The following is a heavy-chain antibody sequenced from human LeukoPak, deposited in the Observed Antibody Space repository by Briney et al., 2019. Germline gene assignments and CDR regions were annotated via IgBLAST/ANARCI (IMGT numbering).Heavy chain of an antibody. D-gene: IGHD3-3*01. Sequence: GGSLRLSCVASGFNFRSYGMHWVRQGPGKGLEWVAVIAHDGNMKYYGESVKGRFTISRDNSANTVYLQMNSLRGDDTAVYYCARESGWGLPHAFDFWGQGTMVTVSS. CDR3: ARESGWGLPHAFDF. V-gene: IGHV3-30*03. J-gene: IGHJ3*01. CDR1: GFNFRSYG. CDR2: IAHDGNMK.